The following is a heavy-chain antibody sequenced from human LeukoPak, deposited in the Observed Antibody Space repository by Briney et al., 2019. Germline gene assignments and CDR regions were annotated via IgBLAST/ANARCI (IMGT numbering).Heavy chain of an antibody. CDR1: GYTFTNYG. D-gene: IGHD3-10*01. CDR3: ARVLMVRGDKYFPVNMDV. CDR2: ISAYNGNT. Sequence: ASVKVSCKASGYTFTNYGISWVRQAPGQGLEWVGWISAYNGNTKYAQKFQGRVSMTTDTSTRTAYMELRSLRSDDTDVYYCARVLMVRGDKYFPVNMDVWGKGTTVTISS. J-gene: IGHJ6*03. V-gene: IGHV1-18*01.